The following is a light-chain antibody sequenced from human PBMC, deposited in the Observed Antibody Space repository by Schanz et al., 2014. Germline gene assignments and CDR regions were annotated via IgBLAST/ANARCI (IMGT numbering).Light chain of an antibody. CDR2: EVS. J-gene: IGLJ1*01. Sequence: QSALTQPPSASGSPGQSVTISCTGTSSDVGGYNYVSWYQQHPGKAPKLMIYEVSKRPSGVPDRFSGSKSGNTASLTVSGLQAEDEADYYCAAWDDSLDAYVFGSGTKLTVL. V-gene: IGLV2-8*01. CDR1: SSDVGGYNY. CDR3: AAWDDSLDAYV.